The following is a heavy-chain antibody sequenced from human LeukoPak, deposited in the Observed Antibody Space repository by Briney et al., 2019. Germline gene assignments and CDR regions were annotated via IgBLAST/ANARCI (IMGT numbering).Heavy chain of an antibody. J-gene: IGHJ4*02. Sequence: GASVKVSSKASGGTFSSYAISWVRQAPGQGLEWMGRIIPILGIANYAQKFQGRVTITADKSTSTAYMELSSLRSEDTAVYYCASGGPLRYFDWFFDYWGQGTLVTVSS. CDR2: IIPILGIA. V-gene: IGHV1-69*04. CDR3: ASGGPLRYFDWFFDY. CDR1: GGTFSSYA. D-gene: IGHD3-9*01.